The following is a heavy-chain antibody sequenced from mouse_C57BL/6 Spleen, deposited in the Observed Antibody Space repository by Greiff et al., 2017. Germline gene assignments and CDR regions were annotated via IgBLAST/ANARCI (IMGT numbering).Heavy chain of an antibody. CDR3: ASYGSSYEGYFDV. D-gene: IGHD1-1*01. V-gene: IGHV1-81*01. CDR2: IYPRSGNT. J-gene: IGHJ1*03. Sequence: QVHVKQSGAELARPGASVKLSSKASGYTFTSYGISWVKQRTGQGLEWIGEIYPRSGNTYYNEKFKGKATLTADKSSSTAYMELRSLTSEDSAVYFCASYGSSYEGYFDVWGTGTTVTVSS. CDR1: GYTFTSYG.